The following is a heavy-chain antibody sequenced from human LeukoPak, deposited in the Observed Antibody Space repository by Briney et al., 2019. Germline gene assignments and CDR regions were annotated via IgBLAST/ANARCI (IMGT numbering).Heavy chain of an antibody. Sequence: PSETLSLTCTVSGGSISSGGYYWSWIRQHPGKGLEWIGYIYYSGSTYYNPSLKSRVTISVDTSKNQSSLKLSSVTAADTAVYYCAGSSWYPRDFDYWGQGTLVTVSS. J-gene: IGHJ4*02. CDR3: AGSSWYPRDFDY. D-gene: IGHD6-13*01. V-gene: IGHV4-31*03. CDR2: IYYSGST. CDR1: GGSISSGGYY.